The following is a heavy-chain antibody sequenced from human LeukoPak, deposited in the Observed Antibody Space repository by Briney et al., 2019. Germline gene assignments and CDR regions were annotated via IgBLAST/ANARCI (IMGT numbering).Heavy chain of an antibody. CDR2: IYTSGST. Sequence: KTSETLSLTCTVSGVSISSGSYYWSWIRQPAGKGLEWIGRIYTSGSTNYNPSLKSRVTISVDTSKNQFSLKLSSVTAADTAVYYCARGDCSSTSCYWYFDLWGRGTLVTVSS. J-gene: IGHJ2*01. CDR3: ARGDCSSTSCYWYFDL. CDR1: GVSISSGSYY. V-gene: IGHV4-61*02. D-gene: IGHD2-2*01.